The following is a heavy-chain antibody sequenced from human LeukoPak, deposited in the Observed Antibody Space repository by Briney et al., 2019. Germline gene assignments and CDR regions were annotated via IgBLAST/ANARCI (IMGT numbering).Heavy chain of an antibody. J-gene: IGHJ3*02. CDR3: ARDRGWFGESDAFDI. CDR2: IKQDGSEK. V-gene: IGHV3-7*01. D-gene: IGHD3-10*01. Sequence: GGSLRLSCAASGFTFSSYWMSWVRQAPGKGLEWVANIKQDGSEKYYVDSVKGRFTISRDNAKNSLYLQMNSLRAEDTAVYYCARDRGWFGESDAFDIWGQGTMVTVSS. CDR1: GFTFSSYW.